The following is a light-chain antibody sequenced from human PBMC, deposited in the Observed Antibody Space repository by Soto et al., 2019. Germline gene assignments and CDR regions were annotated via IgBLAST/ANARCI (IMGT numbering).Light chain of an antibody. CDR3: QRSGGSLWT. CDR1: QSVTNSF. CDR2: GAS. Sequence: EIVLAQSPGTLSLSPGERATLSCRASQSVTNSFLAWYQQKPGQAPRLLIYGASSRATGIPDRFSGTGSGTDFTLTISRLEPEDFAVYYCQRSGGSLWTFGQGTRWIS. J-gene: IGKJ1*01. V-gene: IGKV3-20*01.